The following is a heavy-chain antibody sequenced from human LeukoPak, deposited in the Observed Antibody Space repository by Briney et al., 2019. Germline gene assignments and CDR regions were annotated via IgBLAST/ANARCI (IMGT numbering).Heavy chain of an antibody. CDR3: AKDRYYYDSSGYYAPDAFDX. CDR1: GFTFSSYA. D-gene: IGHD3-22*01. V-gene: IGHV3-23*01. J-gene: IGHJ3*02. Sequence: GGSLRLSCAASGFTFSSYAMSWVRQAPGKGLEWVSAISGSGGSTYYADSVKGRFTIPRDNSKNTLYLQMNSLRAEDTAVYYCAKDRYYYDSSGYYAPDAFDXWGQGTMVTVS. CDR2: ISGSGGST.